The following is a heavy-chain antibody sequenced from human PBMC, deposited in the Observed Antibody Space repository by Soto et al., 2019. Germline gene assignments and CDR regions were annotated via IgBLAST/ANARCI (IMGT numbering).Heavy chain of an antibody. Sequence: EVQLVESGGGLVQPGGSPRLSCAASGFTVSSNYMSWVRQAPGKGLEWVSVIYSGGSTYYADSVKGRFTISRDNSKNTLYLQMNSLRAEDTAVYYCARAPPPSYSSSWYSYFQHWGQGTLVTVSS. J-gene: IGHJ1*01. CDR2: IYSGGST. D-gene: IGHD6-13*01. CDR1: GFTVSSNY. CDR3: ARAPPPSYSSSWYSYFQH. V-gene: IGHV3-66*01.